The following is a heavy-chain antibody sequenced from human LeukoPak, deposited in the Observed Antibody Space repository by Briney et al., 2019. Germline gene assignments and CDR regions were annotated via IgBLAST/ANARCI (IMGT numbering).Heavy chain of an antibody. D-gene: IGHD3-10*01. CDR3: ARRRDGYYYGSGSPKQCYFDY. CDR2: IYYSGST. Sequence: SETLSLTCTVSGGSISSSRYYWGWIRQPPGKGLEWIGSIYYSGSTYYNPSLKSRVTISVDTSKNQFSLKLSSVTAADTAVYYCARRRDGYYYGSGSPKQCYFDYWGQGTLVTVSS. V-gene: IGHV4-39*01. J-gene: IGHJ4*02. CDR1: GGSISSSRYY.